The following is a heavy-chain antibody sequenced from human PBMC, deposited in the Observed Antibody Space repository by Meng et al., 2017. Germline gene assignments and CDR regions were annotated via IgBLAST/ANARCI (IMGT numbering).Heavy chain of an antibody. Sequence: VVLQASGPGPVWPSAPLSLTCTFSCGVSGSGNYYWSWIRQPPGKGLEWIGYIVYSGSTTYNPSLKTRVTISVDTSKNQFSLKLASVTAADTAVYFCARDVGGDYETLFDYWGQGTLVTVSS. D-gene: IGHD4-17*01. CDR2: IVYSGST. V-gene: IGHV4-61*01. CDR1: CGVSGSGNYY. CDR3: ARDVGGDYETLFDY. J-gene: IGHJ4*02.